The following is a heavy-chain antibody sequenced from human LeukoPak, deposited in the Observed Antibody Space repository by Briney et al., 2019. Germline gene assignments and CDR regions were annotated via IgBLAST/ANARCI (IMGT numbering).Heavy chain of an antibody. CDR2: IYLDDDK. J-gene: IGHJ4*02. CDR1: GFSLSTSGVG. CDR3: AHRQRGGVRYFDWASRPRWFFDY. Sequence: ESGPTLVNPTQTLTLTCTFSGFSLSTSGVGVGWIRQPPGKALEWLALIYLDDDKRYSPSLKSRLTITKDTSKNQVVLTMTNMDPVDTATYYCAHRQRGGVRYFDWASRPRWFFDYWGQGTLVTVSS. D-gene: IGHD3-9*01. V-gene: IGHV2-5*02.